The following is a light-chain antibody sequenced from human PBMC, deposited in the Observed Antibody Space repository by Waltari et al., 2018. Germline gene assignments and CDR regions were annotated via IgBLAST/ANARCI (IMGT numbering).Light chain of an antibody. Sequence: DIVMTQSPDSLAVSLAERATINCKSSQSVLKSSNNKNSLAWYQQKPGQPPKLLIYWESTRESVVPDRFSGSGSGTDFTLTISSLQPEDGAIYYCQQYYDTPLTFGGGTKVEIK. V-gene: IGKV4-1*01. J-gene: IGKJ4*01. CDR1: QSVLKSSNNKNS. CDR3: QQYYDTPLT. CDR2: WES.